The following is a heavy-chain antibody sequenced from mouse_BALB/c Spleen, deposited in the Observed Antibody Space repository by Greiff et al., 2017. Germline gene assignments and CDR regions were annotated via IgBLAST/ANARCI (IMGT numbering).Heavy chain of an antibody. V-gene: IGHV1-54*03. J-gene: IGHJ2*01. CDR3: ARGTTVVEDYFDY. CDR1: GYAFTNYL. CDR2: INPGSGGT. D-gene: IGHD1-1*01. Sequence: QVQLKEPGAELVRPGTSVKVSCKASGYAFTNYLIEWVKQRPGQGLEWIGVINPGSGGTNYNEKFKGKATLTADKSSSTAYMQLSSLTSDDSAVYFCARGTTVVEDYFDYWGQGTTLTVSS.